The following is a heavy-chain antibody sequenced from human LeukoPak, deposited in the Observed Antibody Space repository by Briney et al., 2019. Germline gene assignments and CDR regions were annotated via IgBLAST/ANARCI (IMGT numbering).Heavy chain of an antibody. V-gene: IGHV4-34*01. CDR3: ARAPDTAIPYYYMDV. CDR1: GGSFSGYY. D-gene: IGHD5-18*01. Sequence: SETLSLTCAVYGGSFSGYYWSWIRQPPGKGLEWIGEINHSGSTNYNPSLKSRVTISVDTSKNHFSLNLRSVTAADTAIYYCARAPDTAIPYYYMDVWGKGTTVTVSS. CDR2: INHSGST. J-gene: IGHJ6*03.